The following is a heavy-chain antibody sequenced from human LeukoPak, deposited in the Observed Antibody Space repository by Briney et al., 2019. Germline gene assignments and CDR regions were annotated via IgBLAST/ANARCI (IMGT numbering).Heavy chain of an antibody. CDR2: ISAYNGNT. CDR1: GYTFTSYG. CDR3: ASPFYYDRGDAFDI. Sequence: ASVKVSCRASGYTFTSYGISWVRQAPGQGLEWMGWISAYNGNTNYAQRLQGRVTMTTDTSTSTAYMELRSLRSDDTAVYYCASPFYYDRGDAFDIWGQGTMVTVSS. D-gene: IGHD3-3*01. J-gene: IGHJ3*02. V-gene: IGHV1-18*01.